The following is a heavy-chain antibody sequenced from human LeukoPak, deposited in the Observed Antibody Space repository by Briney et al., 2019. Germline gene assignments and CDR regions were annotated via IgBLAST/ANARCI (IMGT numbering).Heavy chain of an antibody. CDR2: IYYSANT. J-gene: IGHJ4*02. CDR3: ARLGRGYTSTSGPC. D-gene: IGHD6-13*01. CDR1: GGSISSSSYY. V-gene: IGHV4-39*01. Sequence: SETLSLTCTVSGGSISSSSYYWGWIRQPPGKGLEWIGSIYYSANTYYYPSLKIRVTVSVDTSKYQLSLRLSAVPAADTYCYCCARLGRGYTSTSGPCWGEGTLVTVYS.